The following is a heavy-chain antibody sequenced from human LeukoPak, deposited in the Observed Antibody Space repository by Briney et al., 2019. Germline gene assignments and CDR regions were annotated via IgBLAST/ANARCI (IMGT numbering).Heavy chain of an antibody. J-gene: IGHJ4*02. V-gene: IGHV4-34*01. Sequence: PSETLSLTCAVYGGSFSDYYWSWIRQPPGKGLEWLGEINQSGSTNYNPSLKSRVTISVDTSKNQFSLKLSSVTAADTAVYYCARGLGDYDSSGYHHDYWGQGTLVTVSS. CDR1: GGSFSDYY. CDR2: INQSGST. D-gene: IGHD3-22*01. CDR3: ARGLGDYDSSGYHHDY.